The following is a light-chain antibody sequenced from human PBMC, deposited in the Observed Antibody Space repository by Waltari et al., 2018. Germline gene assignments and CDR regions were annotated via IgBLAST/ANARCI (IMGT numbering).Light chain of an antibody. CDR2: WAS. V-gene: IGKV4-1*01. CDR3: QQYYSPPPLFT. Sequence: DIVMTQSPDSLAVSLGERATITCKSSQTVLDSSNNRNYLAWYQQKPGQPPKLLIYWASSRETGVPDRFSGSGSGTDFTLTVTSLQAEDVAVYYCQQYYSPPPLFTFGPGTKVDIK. J-gene: IGKJ3*01. CDR1: QTVLDSSNNRNY.